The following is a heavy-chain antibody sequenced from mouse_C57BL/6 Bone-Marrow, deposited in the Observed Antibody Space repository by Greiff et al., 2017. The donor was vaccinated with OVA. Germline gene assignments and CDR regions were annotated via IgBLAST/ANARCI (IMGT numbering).Heavy chain of an antibody. CDR1: GYTFTSYG. CDR3: ARWLLEDYAMDD. V-gene: IGHV1-81*01. Sequence: QVQLQQSGAELARPGASVKLSCKASGYTFTSYGISWVKQRTGQGLEWIGEIYPRSGNTYYNEKFKGKATLTADKSSSTAYMELRSLSSEDAAVYFCARWLLEDYAMDDWGQGTSVTVSS. J-gene: IGHJ4*01. CDR2: IYPRSGNT. D-gene: IGHD2-3*01.